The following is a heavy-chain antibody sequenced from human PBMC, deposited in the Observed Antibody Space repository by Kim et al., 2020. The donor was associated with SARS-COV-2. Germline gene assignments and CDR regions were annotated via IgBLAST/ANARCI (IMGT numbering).Heavy chain of an antibody. CDR1: GFTFSSYG. J-gene: IGHJ4*02. Sequence: GGSLRLSCAASGFTFSSYGMHWVRQAPGKGLEWVAVISYDGSNKYYADSVKGRFTISRDNSKNTLYLQMNSLRAEDRAVYYCAKESYDSSGYYFDYWGQGTLVTVSS. D-gene: IGHD3-22*01. CDR2: ISYDGSNK. V-gene: IGHV3-30*18. CDR3: AKESYDSSGYYFDY.